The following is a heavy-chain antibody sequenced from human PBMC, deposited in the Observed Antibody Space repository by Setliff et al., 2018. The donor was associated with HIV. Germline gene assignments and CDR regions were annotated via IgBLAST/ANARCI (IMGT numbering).Heavy chain of an antibody. J-gene: IGHJ4*02. CDR1: GGSITSGGYY. CDR3: ARAPYYDYRGLAVYYFDY. D-gene: IGHD3-22*01. CDR2: IYYSGST. V-gene: IGHV4-31*03. Sequence: SETLSLTCTVSGGSITSGGYYWSWIRQHPGKGLEWIGYIYYSGSTFYNTSLKTRITISVDTSKNHLSLKVSSLTAADTAVYYCARAPYYDYRGLAVYYFDYWGQGTLVTVSS.